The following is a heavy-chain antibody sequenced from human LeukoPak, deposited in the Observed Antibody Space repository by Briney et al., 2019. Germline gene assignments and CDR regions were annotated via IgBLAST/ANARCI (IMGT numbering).Heavy chain of an antibody. V-gene: IGHV3-48*04. J-gene: IGHJ4*02. CDR1: GFTFTTYV. CDR2: IGTRGTTM. CDR3: AREDFDY. Sequence: PGGSLRLSCAASGFTFTTYVMNWVRQAPGKGLEWISYIGTRGTTMYYADSVKGRFTISRDNAKNTLHLQMNSLRAEDTAVYYCAREDFDYWGQGTLVTVSS.